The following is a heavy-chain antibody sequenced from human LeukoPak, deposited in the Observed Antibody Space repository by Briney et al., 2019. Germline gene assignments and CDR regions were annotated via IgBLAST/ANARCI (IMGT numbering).Heavy chain of an antibody. V-gene: IGHV4-61*02. D-gene: IGHD3-22*01. CDR3: ARVMYYYDSSCYGIDR. CDR2: IYTSGST. J-gene: IGHJ5*02. CDR1: GGSISSGSYY. Sequence: SQTLSLTCTVSGGSISSGSYYWSWIRQPAGKGLEWIGRIYTSGSTNYNPSLKRRATISVDTSKNQFSLKQSSVTAADTAVYYCARVMYYYDSSCYGIDRWRRGTLVTVSS.